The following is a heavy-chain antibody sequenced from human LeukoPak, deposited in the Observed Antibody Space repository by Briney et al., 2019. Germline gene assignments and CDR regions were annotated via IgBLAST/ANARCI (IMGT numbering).Heavy chain of an antibody. V-gene: IGHV3-30*02. CDR3: AKDLERYCSGGSCYSLDY. Sequence: HPGGSLRLSCAASGFTFSSYGMHWVRQAPGKGLEWVAFIRYDGSNKYYADSVKGRFTISRDNSKNTLYLQMNGLRAEDTAVYYCAKDLERYCSGGSCYSLDYWGQGTLVTVSS. CDR1: GFTFSSYG. J-gene: IGHJ4*02. D-gene: IGHD2-15*01. CDR2: IRYDGSNK.